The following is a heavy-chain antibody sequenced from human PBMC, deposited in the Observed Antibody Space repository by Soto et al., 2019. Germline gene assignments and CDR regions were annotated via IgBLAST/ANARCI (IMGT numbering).Heavy chain of an antibody. J-gene: IGHJ2*01. D-gene: IGHD2-8*01. CDR1: GGTFSSYA. V-gene: IGHV1-69*06. CDR3: ASYCSNGTLSRWYFDL. CDR2: IIPIFGTA. Sequence: QVQLVQSGAEVKKPGSSVKVSCKASGGTFSSYAISWVRQAPGQGLDWMGGIIPIFGTANYAQKFQGRVTITADKSSSTAYMELSSLRSEDWAVYYCASYCSNGTLSRWYFDLWGRGTLVTVSS.